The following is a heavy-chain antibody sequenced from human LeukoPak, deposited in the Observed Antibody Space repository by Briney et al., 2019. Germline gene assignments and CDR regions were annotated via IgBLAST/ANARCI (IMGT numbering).Heavy chain of an antibody. CDR2: ISSSGRTI. J-gene: IGHJ3*02. V-gene: IGHV3-48*03. CDR3: AREDNGASDAFDM. Sequence: GGSLRLSCAASGFTFSSYEMNWVRQAPGKGLEWVSYISSSGRTIYYADSVKGRLTISRDNAKNSLYLQMNSLRAEDTAVYYCAREDNGASDAFDMWGQGTMVTASS. CDR1: GFTFSSYE. D-gene: IGHD4-17*01.